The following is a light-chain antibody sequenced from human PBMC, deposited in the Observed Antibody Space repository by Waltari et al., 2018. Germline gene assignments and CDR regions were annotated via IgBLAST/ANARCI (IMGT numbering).Light chain of an antibody. CDR2: DVS. CDR3: SSYITTNTLEL. V-gene: IGLV2-14*03. CDR1: SSDVGSYNY. Sequence: QSALTQPASVSGSPGQSITISCTGTSSDVGSYNYVSWYQQHPGKAPKLMIYDVSYRPSGVSNRFSGSKSGNTASLTISGLQAEDEADYYCSSYITTNTLELFGGGTSLTVL. J-gene: IGLJ2*01.